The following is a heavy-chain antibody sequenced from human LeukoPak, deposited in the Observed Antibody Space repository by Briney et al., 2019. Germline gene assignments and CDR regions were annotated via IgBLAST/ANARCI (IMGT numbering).Heavy chain of an antibody. CDR1: GGSISSSSYY. V-gene: IGHV4-39*07. CDR3: ASGSVLRFLEWFNGFDP. CDR2: IYYSGST. J-gene: IGHJ5*02. D-gene: IGHD3-3*01. Sequence: SETLSLTCTVSGGSISSSSYYWGWIRQPPGKGLEWIGSIYYSGSTYYNPSLKSRVTISVDTFKNQFSLKLSSVTASDTAVCYCASGSVLRFLEWFNGFDPWGQGTLVTVSS.